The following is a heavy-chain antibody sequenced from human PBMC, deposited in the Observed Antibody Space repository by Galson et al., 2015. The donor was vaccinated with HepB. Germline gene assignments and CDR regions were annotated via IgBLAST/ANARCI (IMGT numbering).Heavy chain of an antibody. J-gene: IGHJ6*02. V-gene: IGHV3-53*01. CDR2: IYSGGST. D-gene: IGHD6-19*01. Sequence: SLRLSCAASGFTVSSNYMSWVRQAPGKGLEWVSVIYSGGSTYYADSVKGRFTISRDNSKNTLYLQMNSLRAEDTAVYYCAKDSSGWYGYYYGMDVWGQGTTVTVSS. CDR1: GFTVSSNY. CDR3: AKDSSGWYGYYYGMDV.